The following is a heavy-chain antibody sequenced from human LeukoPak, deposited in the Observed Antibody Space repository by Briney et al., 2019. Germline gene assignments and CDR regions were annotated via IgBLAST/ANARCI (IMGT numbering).Heavy chain of an antibody. D-gene: IGHD3-22*01. V-gene: IGHV5-51*01. Sequence: GESLKISCKGSGYNFTNYWIAWVRQMPGKGLEWMGIIYPGDSDTRYSPSFQGQVTISSDKSISTAYLQWSSLKASDTAMFYCARQWYDSSGYYSDAFDIWGQGTMVTVSS. CDR1: GYNFTNYW. CDR2: IYPGDSDT. J-gene: IGHJ3*02. CDR3: ARQWYDSSGYYSDAFDI.